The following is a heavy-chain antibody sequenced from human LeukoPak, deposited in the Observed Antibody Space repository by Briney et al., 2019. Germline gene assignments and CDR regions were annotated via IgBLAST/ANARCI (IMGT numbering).Heavy chain of an antibody. Sequence: PSETLSLTCTVSGGSISSGSYYWGWIRQPPGKGLEWIGEINHSGSTNYNPSLKSRVTISVDTSKNQFSLKLSSVTAADTAVYYCARGGCSGGSCLDHFDYWGQGTLVTVSS. D-gene: IGHD2-15*01. CDR3: ARGGCSGGSCLDHFDY. V-gene: IGHV4-39*07. CDR2: INHSGST. J-gene: IGHJ4*02. CDR1: GGSISSGSYY.